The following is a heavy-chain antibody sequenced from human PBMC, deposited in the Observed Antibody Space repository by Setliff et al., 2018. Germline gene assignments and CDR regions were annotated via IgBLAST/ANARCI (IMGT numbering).Heavy chain of an antibody. J-gene: IGHJ6*01. CDR1: GGSISSGSYY. D-gene: IGHD4-17*01. CDR2: SSSTGRYT. Sequence: ETLSLTCSVSGGSISSGSYYWGWIRQSPGKGLEWVSSSSSTGRYTFYADSVKGRFTISRDNSKNTLYLQMNSLGAEDTAVYFCAKDTDYGDYDFDYNYYAMDVWGQGTTVTVS. V-gene: IGHV3-23*01. CDR3: AKDTDYGDYDFDYNYYAMDV.